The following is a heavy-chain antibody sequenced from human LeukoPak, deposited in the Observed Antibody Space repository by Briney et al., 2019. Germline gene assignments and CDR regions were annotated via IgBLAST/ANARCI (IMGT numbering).Heavy chain of an antibody. J-gene: IGHJ6*02. V-gene: IGHV3-30-3*01. CDR2: ISYDGSNK. CDR3: AREHYDFLSGYLTYYYYGMDA. Sequence: PGGSLRLSCAASGFTFSSYAMHWVRQAPGKGLEWVAVISYDGSNKYYADSVKGRFTISRDNSKNTLYLQMNSLRAEDTAVYYCAREHYDFLSGYLTYYYYGMDAWGQGTTVTVSS. D-gene: IGHD3-3*01. CDR1: GFTFSSYA.